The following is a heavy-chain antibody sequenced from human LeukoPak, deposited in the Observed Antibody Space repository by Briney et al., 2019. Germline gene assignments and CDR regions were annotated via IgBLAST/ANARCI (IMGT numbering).Heavy chain of an antibody. V-gene: IGHV3-30-3*01. CDR2: ISYHGNNE. D-gene: IGHD1-1*01. Sequence: GGSLRLSCAASGFTFSSYAMHWVRQGPGKGLEWVGTISYHGNNEYYADSVKGRFTISRDNSENTLYLQMNSLRTEDTAAYYCARDRVQLWNYGMDVWGQGTTVTVSS. CDR3: ARDRVQLWNYGMDV. CDR1: GFTFSSYA. J-gene: IGHJ6*02.